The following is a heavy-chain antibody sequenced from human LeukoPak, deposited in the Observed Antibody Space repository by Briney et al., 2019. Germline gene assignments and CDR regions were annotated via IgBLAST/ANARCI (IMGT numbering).Heavy chain of an antibody. Sequence: PGRSLRLSCAASGFTFSSYAMHWVRQAPGKGLEWVAVISYDGSNKYYADSVKGRFTISRDNSKNSLYLQMNSLRAEDTALYYCAKDRWTTVTHGEFDYWGQGTLVTVSS. J-gene: IGHJ4*02. CDR3: AKDRWTTVTHGEFDY. CDR1: GFTFSSYA. V-gene: IGHV3-30-3*01. CDR2: ISYDGSNK. D-gene: IGHD4-17*01.